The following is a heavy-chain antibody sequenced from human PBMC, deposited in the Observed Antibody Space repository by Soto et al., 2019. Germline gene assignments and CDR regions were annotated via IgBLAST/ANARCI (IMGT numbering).Heavy chain of an antibody. CDR3: ATGGYTWHY. V-gene: IGHV3-7*01. CDR2: INQGGSEK. CDR1: GFSFTKYW. J-gene: IGHJ4*02. D-gene: IGHD6-25*01. Sequence: VQLEESGGGLVQPGGSLRLSCAASGFSFTKYWMSWVRQAPGKGLEWVANINQGGSEKYYVDSVKGRFTVSRDNARNSLFLQMNSLRAEDTAIYYCATGGYTWHYWGQGTLVTVSS.